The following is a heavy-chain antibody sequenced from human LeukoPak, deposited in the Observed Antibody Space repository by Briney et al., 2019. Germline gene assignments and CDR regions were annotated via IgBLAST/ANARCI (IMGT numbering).Heavy chain of an antibody. CDR2: IYSGGST. CDR3: ARHFTMAAFDY. V-gene: IGHV3-53*01. Sequence: GGSLRLSCAASGFTVSSNYMSWVRQAPGKGLEWVSVIYSGGSTYYADSVKGRFTISRDNSKNTLYLQMNSLRAEDTAVYYCARHFTMAAFDYWGQGTLVTVSS. D-gene: IGHD3-10*01. CDR1: GFTVSSNY. J-gene: IGHJ4*02.